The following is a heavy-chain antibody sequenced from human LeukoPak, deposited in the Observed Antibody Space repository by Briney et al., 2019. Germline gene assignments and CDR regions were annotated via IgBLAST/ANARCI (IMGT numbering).Heavy chain of an antibody. Sequence: ASETLSPTCAVSGYSISSGYYWGWIRQPPGKGLEWIGSIYHSGSTYYNPSLKSRVTISVDTSKNQFSLKLSSVTAADTAVYYCARLPYCSSTSCYMAFDYWGQGTLVTVSS. D-gene: IGHD2-2*02. CDR1: GYSISSGYY. V-gene: IGHV4-38-2*01. J-gene: IGHJ4*02. CDR3: ARLPYCSSTSCYMAFDY. CDR2: IYHSGST.